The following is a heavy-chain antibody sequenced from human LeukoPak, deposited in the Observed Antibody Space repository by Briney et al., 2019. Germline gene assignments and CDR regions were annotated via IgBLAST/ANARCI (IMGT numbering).Heavy chain of an antibody. CDR3: ARQTEGEWYYYGSGSSYYFDY. D-gene: IGHD3-10*01. V-gene: IGHV1-18*01. CDR1: GYTFTSYG. CDR2: ISAYNGNT. Sequence: ASVKVSCKASGYTFTSYGISWVRQAPGQGLEWMGWISAYNGNTNYAQKLQGRVTMTTDTSTSTAYMELRSLRSEDTAVYYCARQTEGEWYYYGSGSSYYFDYWGQGTLVTVSS. J-gene: IGHJ4*02.